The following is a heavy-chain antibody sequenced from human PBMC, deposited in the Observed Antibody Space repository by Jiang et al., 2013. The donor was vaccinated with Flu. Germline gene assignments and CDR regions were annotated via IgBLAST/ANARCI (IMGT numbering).Heavy chain of an antibody. V-gene: IGHV3-30*18. Sequence: VQLVESGGGVVQPGRSLRLSCAGSGFPFSNFGMHWVRQAPGKGLEWVAFVSFDESNEYYADSVKGRFTISRDNSKNTLYLQMNSLRPEDTAGYHCAKDRFIYCSGGSCESAFDIWGQGTTGRRLF. CDR1: GFPFSNFG. D-gene: IGHD2-15*01. CDR3: AKDRFIYCSGGSCESAFDI. J-gene: IGHJ3*02. CDR2: VSFDESNE.